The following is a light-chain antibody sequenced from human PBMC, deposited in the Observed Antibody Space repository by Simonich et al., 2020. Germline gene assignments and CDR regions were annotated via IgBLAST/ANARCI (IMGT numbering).Light chain of an antibody. Sequence: QSALTQPASVSGSPGQSITISCTGTSSDVGGYQYVSWYKQPPGKAPKLMTYDVRQRPSGVSIRFSGSKSGNTAALTISGLQAEDEADYYCSSYTSSSTLVFGGGTKLTVL. CDR1: SSDVGGYQY. V-gene: IGLV2-14*01. J-gene: IGLJ2*01. CDR3: SSYTSSSTLV. CDR2: DVR.